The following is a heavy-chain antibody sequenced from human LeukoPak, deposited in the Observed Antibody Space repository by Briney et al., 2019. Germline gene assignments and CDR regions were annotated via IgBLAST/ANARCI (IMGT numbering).Heavy chain of an antibody. J-gene: IGHJ4*02. V-gene: IGHV3-21*01. Sequence: GGSLRLSCAASGFTFSSYSMNWVPQAPGKGLEWVSSISSSSSYIYYADSVKGRFTISRDNAKNSLYLQMNSLRAEDTAVYYCASPEMGATMEWGQGTLVTVSS. CDR1: GFTFSSYS. CDR3: ASPEMGATME. CDR2: ISSSSSYI. D-gene: IGHD1-26*01.